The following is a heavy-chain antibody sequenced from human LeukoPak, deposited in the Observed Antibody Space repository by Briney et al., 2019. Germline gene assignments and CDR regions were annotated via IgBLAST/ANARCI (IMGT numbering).Heavy chain of an antibody. CDR3: ARTDAQLNAYCSGGSCLDYGDSRFDY. V-gene: IGHV3-30*02. D-gene: IGHD2-15*01. J-gene: IGHJ4*02. Sequence: GGSLRLSCAASGFTFSSYGMHWVRQAPGKGLEWVAFIRYDGSNKHYADSVKGRFTISRDNSKNTLYLQMNSLRAEDTAVYYCARTDAQLNAYCSGGSCLDYGDSRFDYWGQGTLVTVSS. CDR1: GFTFSSYG. CDR2: IRYDGSNK.